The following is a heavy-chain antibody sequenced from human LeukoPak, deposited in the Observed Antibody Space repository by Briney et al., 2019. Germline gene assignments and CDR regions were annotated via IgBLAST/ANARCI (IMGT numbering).Heavy chain of an antibody. J-gene: IGHJ4*02. Sequence: SETLSLTCTVSGGSISSGGYYWSWIRQPPGKGLEWIGEINHSGSTNYNPSLKSRVTISVDTSKNQFSLKLSSVTAADTAVYYCARGGYSSSLDYWGQGTLVTVSS. CDR1: GGSISSGGYY. CDR3: ARGGYSSSLDY. D-gene: IGHD6-13*01. CDR2: INHSGST. V-gene: IGHV4-39*07.